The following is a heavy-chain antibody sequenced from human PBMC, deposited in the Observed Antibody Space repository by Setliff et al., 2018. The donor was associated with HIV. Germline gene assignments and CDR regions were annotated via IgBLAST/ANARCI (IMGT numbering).Heavy chain of an antibody. Sequence: GASVKVSCKASGGTFSNYAFSWARQAPGQGLEWMGGLIPIVDITKSTQKFRDRVTFTADESTKTAQMELSGLTFEDTAVYYCAKGPNFEDAFDIWGQGTVVTVSS. CDR3: AKGPNFEDAFDI. CDR1: GGTFSNYA. CDR2: LIPIVDIT. V-gene: IGHV1-69*10. J-gene: IGHJ3*02. D-gene: IGHD2-8*01.